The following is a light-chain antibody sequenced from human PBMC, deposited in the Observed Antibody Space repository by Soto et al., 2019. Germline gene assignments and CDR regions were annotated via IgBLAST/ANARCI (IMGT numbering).Light chain of an antibody. Sequence: QPVLTHPPSVAGAPGQRVTISCTGSSSNIGAGYDVHWYQQLPGTAPKLLIYGNSNRPSGVPDRFSGSKSGTSASLAITGLQAEDEADYYCQSYDSSLSGWVFGGGTKRTVL. V-gene: IGLV1-40*01. J-gene: IGLJ3*02. CDR1: SSNIGAGYD. CDR3: QSYDSSLSGWV. CDR2: GNS.